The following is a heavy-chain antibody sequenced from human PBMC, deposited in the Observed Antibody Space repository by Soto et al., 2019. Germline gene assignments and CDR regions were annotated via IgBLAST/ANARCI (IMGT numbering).Heavy chain of an antibody. D-gene: IGHD4-17*01. CDR1: GFTFSGSA. Sequence: GGSLRLSCAASGFTFSGSALHWVRQASGKGLEWVGRIRSKANNYATTYAASVKGRFTISRDDSKNTAYLQMNSLKTEDTAVYYCTSATVTATDTFYFYSLDVWGHGTTVTVSS. CDR3: TSATVTATDTFYFYSLDV. V-gene: IGHV3-73*01. CDR2: IRSKANNYAT. J-gene: IGHJ6*02.